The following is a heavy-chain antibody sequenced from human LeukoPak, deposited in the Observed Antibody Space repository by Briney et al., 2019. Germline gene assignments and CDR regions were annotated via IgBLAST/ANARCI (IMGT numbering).Heavy chain of an antibody. V-gene: IGHV3-7*01. CDR2: INQDGSEK. J-gene: IGHJ4*02. Sequence: GGSLRLSCAASEFTFSTYWMTWVRQAPGKRLEWVANINQDGSEKNYVDSVKGRFTVSRDNAKNSLFLQMSSLRAEDTAVYYCATYRVRHLNSLDYWGRGTLVTVSS. CDR1: EFTFSTYW. D-gene: IGHD3-16*02. CDR3: ATYRVRHLNSLDY.